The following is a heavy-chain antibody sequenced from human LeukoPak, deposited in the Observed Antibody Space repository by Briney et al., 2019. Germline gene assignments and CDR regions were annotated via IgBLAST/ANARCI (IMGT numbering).Heavy chain of an antibody. Sequence: WGSLRLSCAASGFTFSSYGMHWVRQAPGKGLEWVAFIRYDGSNKYYADSVKGRFTISRDNSKNTLYLQMNSLRAEDTAVYYCANVDYGDSNPSYYFDYWGQGTLVTVSS. CDR3: ANVDYGDSNPSYYFDY. CDR2: IRYDGSNK. D-gene: IGHD4-17*01. J-gene: IGHJ4*02. CDR1: GFTFSSYG. V-gene: IGHV3-30*02.